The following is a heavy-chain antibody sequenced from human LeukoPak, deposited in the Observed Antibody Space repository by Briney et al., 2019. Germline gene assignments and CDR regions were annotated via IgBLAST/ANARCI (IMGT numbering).Heavy chain of an antibody. CDR3: ARVGCSSTSCFYFDY. CDR2: ISAYNGNT. Sequence: EASVKVSCKASGYTFTSYGISWVRQAPGQGLEWMGWISAYNGNTNYAQKLQGRVTMTTDTSTSTAYMELRSLRSDDTAVYYCARVGCSSTSCFYFDYWGQGTLVTVSS. D-gene: IGHD2-2*01. V-gene: IGHV1-18*01. J-gene: IGHJ4*02. CDR1: GYTFTSYG.